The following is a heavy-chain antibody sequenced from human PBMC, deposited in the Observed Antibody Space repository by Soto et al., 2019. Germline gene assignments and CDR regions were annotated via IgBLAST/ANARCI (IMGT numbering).Heavy chain of an antibody. V-gene: IGHV1-18*01. J-gene: IGHJ3*02. CDR1: GYTFHIYG. Sequence: ASVKVSCKTSGYTFHIYGITWVRQAPGRGLEWMGWISTYTGKTDYAQNLQGRVTMTTDTSTGTAYLELRSPRSDDTAVYYCARDVYSGSGDAFDIWGQGTMVTVS. D-gene: IGHD6-6*01. CDR3: ARDVYSGSGDAFDI. CDR2: ISTYTGKT.